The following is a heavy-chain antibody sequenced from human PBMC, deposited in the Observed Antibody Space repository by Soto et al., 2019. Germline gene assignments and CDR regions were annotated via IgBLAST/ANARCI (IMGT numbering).Heavy chain of an antibody. Sequence: QVQLVQSGAEVKKPGASVKVSCKASGYTFTSYGISWVRQAPGQGLEWMGWISAYNGNTNYAQKLQGRVTMTTDTSTSTAYTELRSLRSDDTAVYYCHYVYYYYGMDVWGQGTTVTVSS. D-gene: IGHD4-17*01. CDR1: GYTFTSYG. CDR3: HYVYYYYGMDV. J-gene: IGHJ6*02. CDR2: ISAYNGNT. V-gene: IGHV1-18*01.